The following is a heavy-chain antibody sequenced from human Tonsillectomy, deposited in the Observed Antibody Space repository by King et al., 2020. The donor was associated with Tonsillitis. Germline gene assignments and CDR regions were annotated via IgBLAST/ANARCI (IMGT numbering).Heavy chain of an antibody. D-gene: IGHD3-9*01. V-gene: IGHV3-7*03. CDR3: ASTSYDILTGYYSQGYFHDAFDI. Sequence: EVQLVESGGGLVQPGGSLRLSCAASGFTFSSYWMSWVRQAPGKGLEWVANIKQDGSEKYYVDSVKGRFTISRDNAKNSLYLQMNSLRAEDTAVYYCASTSYDILTGYYSQGYFHDAFDIWGQGTMVTVSS. CDR2: IKQDGSEK. J-gene: IGHJ3*02. CDR1: GFTFSSYW.